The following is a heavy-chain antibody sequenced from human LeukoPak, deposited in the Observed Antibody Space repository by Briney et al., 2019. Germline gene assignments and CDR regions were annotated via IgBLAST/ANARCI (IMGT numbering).Heavy chain of an antibody. D-gene: IGHD6-19*01. Sequence: SETLSFTCTVSGDSISPYYWSWIRQPPGKGLEWIGYIYYTGSGSTSNNPSLKSRVTISVDTSKNQFSLNLKSVTAADTAVYFCARHAVYAGSGWAFDYWGQGTLVTVFS. J-gene: IGHJ4*02. V-gene: IGHV4-59*08. CDR3: ARHAVYAGSGWAFDY. CDR1: GDSISPYY. CDR2: IYYTGSGST.